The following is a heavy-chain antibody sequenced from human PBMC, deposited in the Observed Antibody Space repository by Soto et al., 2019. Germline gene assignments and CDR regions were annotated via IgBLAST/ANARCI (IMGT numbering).Heavy chain of an antibody. Sequence: ASVKVSCKASGYTFTSYYMHWVRQAPGQGLEWMGIINPSGGSTSYAQKFQGRGTMTRDTSTSTVYMELSSLRSEDTAVYYCARDWAPGIVGATDWFDPWGQGTLVTVSP. V-gene: IGHV1-46*01. CDR1: GYTFTSYY. J-gene: IGHJ5*02. D-gene: IGHD1-26*01. CDR3: ARDWAPGIVGATDWFDP. CDR2: INPSGGST.